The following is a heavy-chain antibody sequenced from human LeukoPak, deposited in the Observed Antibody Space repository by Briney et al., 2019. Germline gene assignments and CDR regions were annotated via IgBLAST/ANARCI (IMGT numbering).Heavy chain of an antibody. D-gene: IGHD2-8*02. CDR3: ARADCTDTTCQGRDGFDV. V-gene: IGHV3-30*03. CDR2: ILYHEDNR. J-gene: IGHJ3*01. CDR1: GFTFSSYW. Sequence: NPGGSLRLSCAASGFTFSSYWMSWVRQAPGKGLEWLAAILYHEDNRHYADSVKGRLTISRDNSKSMLYLEMNSLRDEDSALYYCARADCTDTTCQGRDGFDVWGQGTMVTVSA.